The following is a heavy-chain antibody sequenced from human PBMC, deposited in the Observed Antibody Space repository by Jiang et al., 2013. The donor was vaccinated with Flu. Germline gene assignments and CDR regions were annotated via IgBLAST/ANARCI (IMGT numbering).Heavy chain of an antibody. CDR3: ARGIAVEPSANWFDP. J-gene: IGHJ5*02. D-gene: IGHD1-14*01. V-gene: IGHV1-3*01. CDR2: INAGNGNT. CDR1: GYTFTSYA. Sequence: GAEVKKPGASVKVSCKASGYTFTSYAMHWVRQAPGQRLEWMGWINAGNGNTKYSQKFQGRVAITRDTSASTAYMELSSLGSEDTAVYYCARGIAVEPSANWFDPWGQGTLVTVSS.